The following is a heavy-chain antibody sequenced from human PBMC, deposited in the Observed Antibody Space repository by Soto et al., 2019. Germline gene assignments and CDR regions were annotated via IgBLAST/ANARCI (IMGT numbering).Heavy chain of an antibody. CDR2: ISYDGSNK. V-gene: IGHV3-30*18. CDR1: GFTFSSYG. D-gene: IGHD6-19*01. CDR3: AKARGFSSGWYTDHGMDV. Sequence: QVQLVESGGGVVQPGRSLRLSCAASGFTFSSYGMHWVRQAPGKGLEWVAVISYDGSNKYYADSVKGRFTISRDNSKNTLYLQMNSLRAEDTAVYYCAKARGFSSGWYTDHGMDVWGQGTTVTVSS. J-gene: IGHJ6*02.